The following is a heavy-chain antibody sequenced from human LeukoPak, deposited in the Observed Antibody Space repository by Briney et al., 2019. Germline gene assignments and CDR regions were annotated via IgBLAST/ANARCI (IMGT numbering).Heavy chain of an antibody. CDR3: AGDSGDYGVPYFDL. CDR2: IIPIFGTT. J-gene: IGHJ2*01. Sequence: SVKVSCKASGGTFSNYAITWVRQAPGQGLEWMGGIIPIFGTTNYAQKFQGRVTITADKSTSTAYMELSSLGSEDTAVYYCAGDSGDYGVPYFDLWGRGTLVTVSS. CDR1: GGTFSNYA. V-gene: IGHV1-69*06. D-gene: IGHD4-17*01.